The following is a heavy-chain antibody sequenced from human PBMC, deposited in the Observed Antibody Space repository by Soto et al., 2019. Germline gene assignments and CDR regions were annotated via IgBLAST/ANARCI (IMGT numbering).Heavy chain of an antibody. V-gene: IGHV1-8*01. CDR3: ATDYDDSSGYYWGYAFDS. J-gene: IGHJ3*02. Sequence: ASVKVSCKASGYTFTSYDINWVRQATGQGLEWMGWMNPNSGNTGYAQKFQGRVTMTRNTSISTAYMELSSLRSEDTAVYYCATDYDDSSGYYWGYAFDSWGQGKMVTVSS. CDR2: MNPNSGNT. CDR1: GYTFTSYD. D-gene: IGHD3-22*01.